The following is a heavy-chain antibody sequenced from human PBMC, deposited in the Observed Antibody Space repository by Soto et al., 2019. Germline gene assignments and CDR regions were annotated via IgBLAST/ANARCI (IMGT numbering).Heavy chain of an antibody. CDR1: GFNFGSSW. CDR3: ATAEVDY. Sequence: GGSLRRSCAASGFNFGSSWMRWVRQAPGKGLQWVSRMTSDGSTTDYADSVKGRFTVSRDNGKYTLYLQMNSLRAEDTAVYYCATAEVDYWG. V-gene: IGHV3-74*01. J-gene: IGHJ4*01. CDR2: MTSDGSTT.